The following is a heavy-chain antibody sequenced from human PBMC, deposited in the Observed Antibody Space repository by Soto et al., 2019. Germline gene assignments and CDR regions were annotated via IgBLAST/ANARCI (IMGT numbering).Heavy chain of an antibody. J-gene: IGHJ4*02. CDR3: AKVDGFLWFELDS. CDR1: GFTFSSLA. Sequence: EVQLLESGGGLVQPGGSLRLSFAPPGFTFSSLAMSWVRQAPGKGLEWVSAISASGDGTYYADSVKGRFTISRDNSKNTLYLQMSSLRAEDTAVYYCAKVDGFLWFELDSWGQGTLVTVSS. D-gene: IGHD3-10*01. V-gene: IGHV3-23*01. CDR2: ISASGDGT.